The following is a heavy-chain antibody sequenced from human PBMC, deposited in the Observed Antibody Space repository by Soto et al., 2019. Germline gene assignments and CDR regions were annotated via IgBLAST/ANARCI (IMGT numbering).Heavy chain of an antibody. Sequence: SETLSLTCSVSGGSISSYYWSWIRPPPGKGLECIGYIYYSGSTNYNPSLRDRITISQEKSERQCSLNLRLVTAADTPVYYCTRLRIAINNYKWFDPWRQRILVTAPQ. CDR1: GGSISSYY. CDR3: TRLRIAINNYKWFDP. V-gene: IGHV4-59*12. D-gene: IGHD2-21*01. CDR2: IYYSGST. J-gene: IGHJ5*02.